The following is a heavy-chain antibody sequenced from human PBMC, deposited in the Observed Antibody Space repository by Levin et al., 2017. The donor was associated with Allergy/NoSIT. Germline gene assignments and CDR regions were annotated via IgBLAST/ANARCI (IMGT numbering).Heavy chain of an antibody. CDR3: VRDDGSPGSG. D-gene: IGHD3-3*01. CDR1: GFTFSSYV. J-gene: IGHJ4*02. Sequence: GGSLRLSCAASGFTFSSYVMHWVRQAPGKGLEWVARISREGNSQHYADSVKARFTISRDNSKNTLNLEVNNLKPEDTAVYYCVRDDGSPGSGWGQGALVTVSS. V-gene: IGHV3-30*03. CDR2: ISREGNSQ.